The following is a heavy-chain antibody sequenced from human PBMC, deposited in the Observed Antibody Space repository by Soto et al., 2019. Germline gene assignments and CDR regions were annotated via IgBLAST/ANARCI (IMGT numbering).Heavy chain of an antibody. V-gene: IGHV4-31*03. CDR1: GGSISRGGYY. J-gene: IGHJ4*02. CDR2: IYYSGST. D-gene: IGHD1-20*01. CDR3: ARGITGTTYYFDY. Sequence: QVHLQESGPGLVKPSQTLSLTCTVSGGSISRGGYYWIWIRQYPGKGLECIGYIYYSGSTYYNPSLKSRVTISVDTSKNQFSLKLSSVTAADTAVYYCARGITGTTYYFDYWGQGTLVTVSS.